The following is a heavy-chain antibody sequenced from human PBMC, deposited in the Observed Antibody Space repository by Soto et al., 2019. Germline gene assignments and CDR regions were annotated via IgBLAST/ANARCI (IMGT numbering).Heavy chain of an antibody. V-gene: IGHV3-21*06. CDR3: ARGGLEPFDH. J-gene: IGHJ4*02. CDR1: GFTFTRYS. CDR2: ISDYGRI. D-gene: IGHD1-1*01. Sequence: GGSLRLSCAASGFTFTRYSMNWVRQAPGKGLEWVSRISDYGRINYADSVKDRFIISRDDARSELYLQLNDLRVEDTATYYCARGGLEPFDHWGQGALVTVSS.